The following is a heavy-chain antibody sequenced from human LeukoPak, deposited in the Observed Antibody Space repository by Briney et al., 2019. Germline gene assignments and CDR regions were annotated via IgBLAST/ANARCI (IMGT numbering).Heavy chain of an antibody. CDR1: GFTFSNAW. J-gene: IGHJ4*02. Sequence: PGGSLRLSCAASGFTFSNAWMSWVRQAPGKGLEWVGRIKSKTDGGTTDYAAPVKGRFTISRDDSKNTLYLQMNSLRAEDTAVYYCARATEYYCSSTSCYVGPFDYWGQGTLVTVSS. CDR3: ARATEYYCSSTSCYVGPFDY. D-gene: IGHD2-2*01. V-gene: IGHV3-15*01. CDR2: IKSKTDGGTT.